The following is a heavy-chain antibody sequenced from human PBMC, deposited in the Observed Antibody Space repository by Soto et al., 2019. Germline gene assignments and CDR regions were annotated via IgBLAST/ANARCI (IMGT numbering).Heavy chain of an antibody. J-gene: IGHJ5*02. CDR2: IYFTGNT. Sequence: ETLSLTCTVSGDSVSSGNYYWSWIRQPPGKGLEWIGSIYFTGNTNYNPSLKSRLTMSIDTSRNLFSLRLGSVTAADTAVYYCGRVPVDTYMIYWSDPWGQGTLVTVSS. D-gene: IGHD3-16*01. V-gene: IGHV4-61*01. CDR3: GRVPVDTYMIYWSDP. CDR1: GDSVSSGNYY.